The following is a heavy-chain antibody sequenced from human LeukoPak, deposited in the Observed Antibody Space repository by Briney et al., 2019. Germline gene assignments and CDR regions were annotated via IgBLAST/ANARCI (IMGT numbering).Heavy chain of an antibody. CDR3: ARGQDDLRDFLDRGGGA. J-gene: IGHJ5*02. V-gene: IGHV3-30*04. CDR1: GFTFSSYA. CDR2: ISYDGSNK. Sequence: GGSLRLSCAASGFTFSSYAMHWVRQAPGKGLEWVAVISYDGSNKYYADSVKGRFTISRDNSENTLYLQMNSLRAEDTAVYYCARGQDDLRDFLDRGGGAWGQGTLVTVSS. D-gene: IGHD3-16*01.